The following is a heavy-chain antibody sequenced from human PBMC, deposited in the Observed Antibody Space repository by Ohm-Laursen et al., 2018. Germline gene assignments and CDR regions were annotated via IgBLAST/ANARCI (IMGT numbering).Heavy chain of an antibody. D-gene: IGHD2-21*02. J-gene: IGHJ4*02. CDR1: GFTFSSYG. CDR2: IWKDGSSK. CDR3: AREWLDSDCAFDH. Sequence: SLRLSCAASGFTFSSYGMHWVRQAPGKGLEWVAVIWKDGSSKYYVDSVKGRFTISRDNSKNSLYLQMNSLRAEDTAVYYCAREWLDSDCAFDHWGQGTLVTVSS. V-gene: IGHV3-33*01.